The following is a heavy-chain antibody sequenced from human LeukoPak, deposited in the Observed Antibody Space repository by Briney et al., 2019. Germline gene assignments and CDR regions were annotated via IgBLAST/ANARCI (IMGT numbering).Heavy chain of an antibody. D-gene: IGHD6-19*01. V-gene: IGHV4-59*01. CDR2: FYYTGST. CDR1: GDSSSNNY. Sequence: SETLSLTCTVSGDSSSNNYWTWIRQSPGKGLEWIGYFYYTGSTNYNPSLQSRVTMSVDTSKNQFSLELSSVTSADTAVYYCAQSSGRYLDNWGQESWSPSPQ. CDR3: AQSSGRYLDN. J-gene: IGHJ4*01.